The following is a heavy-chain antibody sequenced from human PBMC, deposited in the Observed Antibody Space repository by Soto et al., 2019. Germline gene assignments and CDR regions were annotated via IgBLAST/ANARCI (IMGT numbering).Heavy chain of an antibody. CDR1: GVSISSSNW. J-gene: IGHJ5*02. Sequence: QVQLQESGPGLVTPSGTLSLTCTVSGVSISSSNWWTWVRQAPGKGLEWIGEMYPSGGTTYNPALQNRVTISVDHSKNHLSLTLTSVTAADTAVYYCARCLHCSNGGRFDPWGRGALVTVSS. CDR2: MYPSGGT. V-gene: IGHV4-4*02. D-gene: IGHD2-8*01. CDR3: ARCLHCSNGGRFDP.